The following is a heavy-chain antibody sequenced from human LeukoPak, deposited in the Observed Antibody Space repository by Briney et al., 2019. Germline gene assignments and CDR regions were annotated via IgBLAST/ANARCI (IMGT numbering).Heavy chain of an antibody. CDR3: ARDRRPLTGYNAQDY. CDR1: GFTFDDYA. D-gene: IGHD3-9*01. CDR2: IDWNSRST. J-gene: IGHJ4*02. Sequence: GWSLRLSCAASGFTFDDYAMQWVQLSPGKGLEWVSRIDWNSRSTVYADSVRGRFTISRDNAKNSLYLQMNSLRPEDTALYYCARDRRPLTGYNAQDYWGQGTLVTVSS. V-gene: IGHV3-9*01.